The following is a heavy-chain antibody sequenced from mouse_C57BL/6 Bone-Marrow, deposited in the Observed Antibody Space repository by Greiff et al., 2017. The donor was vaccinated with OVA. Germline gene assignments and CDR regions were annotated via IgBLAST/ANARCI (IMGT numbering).Heavy chain of an antibody. CDR2: IDPSDSYT. V-gene: IGHV1-69*01. CDR3: ARSWYGNYWYFDV. D-gene: IGHD2-10*02. Sequence: QVQLQQPGAELVMPGASVKLSCKASGYTFTSYWMHWVKQRPGQGLEWIGEIDPSDSYTKYNQKFKGKSTLTVDKSSSTAYMQLSSLTSEDSAVYYCARSWYGNYWYFDVWGTGTTVTVSS. J-gene: IGHJ1*03. CDR1: GYTFTSYW.